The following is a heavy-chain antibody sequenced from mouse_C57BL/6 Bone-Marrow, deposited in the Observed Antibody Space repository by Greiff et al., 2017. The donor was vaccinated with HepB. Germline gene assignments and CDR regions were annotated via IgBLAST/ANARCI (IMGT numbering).Heavy chain of an antibody. Sequence: EVKLVESEGGLVQPGSSMKLSCTASGFTFSDYYMAWVRQVPEKGLEWVANINYDGSSTYYLDSLKSRFIISRDNAKNILYLQMSSLKSEDTATYYCARFYYSNLYFDYWGQGTTLTVSS. CDR2: INYDGSST. CDR3: ARFYYSNLYFDY. J-gene: IGHJ2*01. V-gene: IGHV5-16*01. D-gene: IGHD2-5*01. CDR1: GFTFSDYY.